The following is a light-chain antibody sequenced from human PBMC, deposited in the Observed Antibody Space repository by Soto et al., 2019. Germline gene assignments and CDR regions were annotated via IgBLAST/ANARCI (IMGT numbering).Light chain of an antibody. V-gene: IGKV3-11*01. CDR1: QSVGSY. CDR3: QQRTKT. J-gene: IGKJ5*01. Sequence: EVVLTQSPATLSLSPGERATLSCRASQSVGSYLAWYQQKPGQAPRLLISDASNRATGIPARFSGSGSGTDFTLTISSLEPEDSAVYYCQQRTKTFGQGTRLDIK. CDR2: DAS.